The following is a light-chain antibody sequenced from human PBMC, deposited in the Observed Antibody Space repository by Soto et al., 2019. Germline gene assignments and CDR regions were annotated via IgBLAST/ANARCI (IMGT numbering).Light chain of an antibody. CDR1: QSVSSSY. Sequence: EIVLTQSPGTLSLPPGERATLSCRANQSVSSSYLAWYQQKPGQAPRLLIYGASSRATGIPDRFSGSGSGTDFTLTISRLEPEDFAVYFCQVYGSSSKTFGQGTKVDIK. J-gene: IGKJ1*01. CDR2: GAS. CDR3: QVYGSSSKT. V-gene: IGKV3-20*01.